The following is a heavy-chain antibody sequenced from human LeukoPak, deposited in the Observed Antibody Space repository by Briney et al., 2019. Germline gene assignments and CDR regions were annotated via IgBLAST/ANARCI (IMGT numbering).Heavy chain of an antibody. J-gene: IGHJ6*03. CDR1: GFTFTRSA. CDR2: IVVGSGNT. D-gene: IGHD3-10*01. CDR3: AASGFGFGKLPSYFYYYMDV. V-gene: IGHV1-58*02. Sequence: SVKVSCKASGFTFTRSAMQWVRQARGQRLEWIGWIVVGSGNTKYAQKFQERVTIAGEMSTGTAYMELSSLRSEDTAVYSCAASGFGFGKLPSYFYYYMDVWGKGTTVTISS.